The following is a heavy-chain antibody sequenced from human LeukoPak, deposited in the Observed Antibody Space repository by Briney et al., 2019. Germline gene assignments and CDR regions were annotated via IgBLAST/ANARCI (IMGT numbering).Heavy chain of an antibody. V-gene: IGHV4-4*02. CDR1: GVSISSDNW. CDR2: IYHSGST. D-gene: IGHD2-2*01. J-gene: IGHJ4*02. Sequence: NPSETLSLTCAVSGVSISSDNWWSWVRQPPGKGLEWIGEIYHSGSTNYNPSLKSRVTISVDKSKNQFSLKLSSVTAADTAVYYCARGDGSCTGTSCYEIDYWGQGTLVTVSS. CDR3: ARGDGSCTGTSCYEIDY.